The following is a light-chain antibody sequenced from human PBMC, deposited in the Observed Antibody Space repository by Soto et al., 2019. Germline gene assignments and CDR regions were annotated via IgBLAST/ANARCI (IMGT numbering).Light chain of an antibody. J-gene: IGKJ1*01. CDR1: QSIRSD. V-gene: IGKV1-39*01. CDR3: QQGFSRPRT. Sequence: DIQMTQSPSSLSASIGDRVIITCRASQSIRSDLNWYQQRPGKAPKLLIYTTSNLESDVPSRFSGSGSGTDFTLTINNLQPGDFATYISQQGFSRPRTFGQGTTVEIK. CDR2: TTS.